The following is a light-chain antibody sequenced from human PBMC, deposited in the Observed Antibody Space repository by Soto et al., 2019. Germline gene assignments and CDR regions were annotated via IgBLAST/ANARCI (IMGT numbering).Light chain of an antibody. CDR2: DAS. CDR3: QHYNERLLT. J-gene: IGKJ4*01. Sequence: EIVMTQSPATLSVSPGEGATLSCRASQSVSSNLAWYQQKPGQAPTLLIYDASTRATGIPARFSGSGSGTEFALTISSLQSEDFAVYYCQHYNERLLTFGGGTMVEIK. CDR1: QSVSSN. V-gene: IGKV3-15*01.